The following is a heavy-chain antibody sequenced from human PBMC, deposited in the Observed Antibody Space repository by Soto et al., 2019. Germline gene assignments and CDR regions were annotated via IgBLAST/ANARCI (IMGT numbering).Heavy chain of an antibody. CDR2: FGPEDGET. J-gene: IGHJ4*02. D-gene: IGHD3-22*01. Sequence: GASVKVSCKVSGYTLTELSMHWVRQAPGKGLEWMGGFGPEDGETIYAQKFQGRVTMTEDTSTDTAYMELSSLRSEDTAVYYCLTYYYDSSGYPLDYWGQGTLVTVSS. V-gene: IGHV1-24*01. CDR1: GYTLTELS. CDR3: LTYYYDSSGYPLDY.